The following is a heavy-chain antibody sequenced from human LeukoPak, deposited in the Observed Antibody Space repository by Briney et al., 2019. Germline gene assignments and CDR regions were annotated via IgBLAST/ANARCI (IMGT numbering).Heavy chain of an antibody. CDR3: ARAPSTVVPYYFDY. Sequence: PSDTLSLTCAVYGGSFSGCYWSWIRQPPGKGLEWIGEINHSGSTNYNPSLKSRVTISVDTSKNQFSLKLSSVTAADTAVYYCARAPSTVVPYYFDYWGQGTLVTVSS. CDR2: INHSGST. D-gene: IGHD4-23*01. CDR1: GGSFSGCY. V-gene: IGHV4-34*01. J-gene: IGHJ4*02.